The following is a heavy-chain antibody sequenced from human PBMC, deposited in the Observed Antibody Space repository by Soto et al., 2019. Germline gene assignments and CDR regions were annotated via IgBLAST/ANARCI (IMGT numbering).Heavy chain of an antibody. J-gene: IGHJ4*02. D-gene: IGHD3-16*01. CDR1: GYTFDANY. CDR2: INPKSDET. V-gene: IGHV1-2*02. CDR3: ARWTSRGCYDS. Sequence: QVQLVQSGSEVKKPGASVRVSCRTSGYTFDANYIHWVRQAPGKGLEWMGWINPKSDETKFSQKFQGRVALTKDTTSNTVHLDVANLRSEDMAVYYCARWTSRGCYDSWGQGTLITASS.